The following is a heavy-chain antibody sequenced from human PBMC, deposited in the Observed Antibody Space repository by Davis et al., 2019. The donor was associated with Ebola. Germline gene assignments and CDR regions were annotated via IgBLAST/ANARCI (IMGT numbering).Heavy chain of an antibody. CDR3: ARRGGNAFDY. D-gene: IGHD4-23*01. Sequence: ASVKVSCKASGYTFTGHFINWVRQAPGQGLEWMGRSNSNSGDTNYAQKFQGRVTMTRDTSISTAYMELNRLRSDDTAVYFCARRGGNAFDYWGQGTPVTVSS. V-gene: IGHV1-2*06. CDR1: GYTFTGHF. J-gene: IGHJ4*02. CDR2: SNSNSGDT.